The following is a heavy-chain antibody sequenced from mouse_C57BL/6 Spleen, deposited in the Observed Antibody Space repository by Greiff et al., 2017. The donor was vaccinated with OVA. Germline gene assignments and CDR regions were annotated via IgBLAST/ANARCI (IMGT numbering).Heavy chain of an antibody. J-gene: IGHJ3*01. V-gene: IGHV1-82*01. CDR1: GYAFSSSW. D-gene: IGHD1-1*01. Sequence: QVQLKESGPELVKPGASVKISCKASGYAFSSSWMNWVKQRPGKGLEWIGRIYPGDGDTNYNGKFKGKATLTADKSSSTAYMQHGSLTSEDSAVYFCARDYGSPFSYWGQGTLVTFSA. CDR3: ARDYGSPFSY. CDR2: IYPGDGDT.